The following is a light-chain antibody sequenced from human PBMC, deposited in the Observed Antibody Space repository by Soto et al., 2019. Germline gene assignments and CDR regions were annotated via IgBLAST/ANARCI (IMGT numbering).Light chain of an antibody. CDR2: GAS. CDR3: QQYSSSPPIT. CDR1: QSVSSN. Sequence: EIVMTQSPATLSVSPGERATLSFRASQSVSSNLAWYQQKPGQAPRLLIYGASTRATGIPARFSGSGSGTEFTLTISSLQSEDFAVYYCQQYSSSPPITFGQGTRLEI. J-gene: IGKJ5*01. V-gene: IGKV3-15*01.